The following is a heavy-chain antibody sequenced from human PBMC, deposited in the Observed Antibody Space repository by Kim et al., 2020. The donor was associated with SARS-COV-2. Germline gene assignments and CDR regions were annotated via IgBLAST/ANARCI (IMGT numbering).Heavy chain of an antibody. J-gene: IGHJ4*02. CDR2: IKTDGSIT. V-gene: IGHV3-74*01. Sequence: GGSLRLSCAASGFAFSGFWMHWVRQAPGTGLEWVSGIKTDGSITRYADSVRGRFTISRDNANNTLYLQMESLRREDTAVYYCVRDVTLSVDYWGQGTLVTVS. CDR3: VRDVTLSVDY. D-gene: IGHD2-15*01. CDR1: GFAFSGFW.